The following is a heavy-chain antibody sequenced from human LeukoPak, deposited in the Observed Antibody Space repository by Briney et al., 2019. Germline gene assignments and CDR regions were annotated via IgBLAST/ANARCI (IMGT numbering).Heavy chain of an antibody. D-gene: IGHD1-26*01. J-gene: IGHJ4*02. V-gene: IGHV4-59*08. CDR1: GGSISSYY. Sequence: SETLSLTCSGSGGSISSYYWCWVRQPPGKGREWIAYIYYSVGTNYNPSLKSRVTISVDTSKNQFSLKLSSVTAADTAVYYCARLGFSNSGSYLAPSDYWGQGTLVTVSS. CDR2: IYYSVGT. CDR3: ARLGFSNSGSYLAPSDY.